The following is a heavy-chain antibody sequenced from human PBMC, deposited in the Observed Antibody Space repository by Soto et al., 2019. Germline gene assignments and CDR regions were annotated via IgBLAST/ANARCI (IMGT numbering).Heavy chain of an antibody. CDR2: IYYSGST. V-gene: IGHV4-61*01. CDR1: GGSVSSGSYY. Sequence: QVQLQESGPGLVKPSETLSLTCTVSGGSVSSGSYYWSWIRQPPGKGLEWIGYIYYSGSTNYNPSLKSRVTISVDTSKTQFALKLSSVTAADTAVYYCARGRVVYAIPASYWFDPWGQGTLVTVSS. CDR3: ARGRVVYAIPASYWFDP. D-gene: IGHD2-8*02. J-gene: IGHJ5*02.